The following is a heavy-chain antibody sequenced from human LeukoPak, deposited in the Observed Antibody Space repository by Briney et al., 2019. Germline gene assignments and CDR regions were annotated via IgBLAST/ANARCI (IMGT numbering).Heavy chain of an antibody. CDR1: GFTFSSYW. V-gene: IGHV3-7*03. J-gene: IGHJ4*02. Sequence: GGSLRLSCAASGFTFSSYWMTWVRQAPGKGLEWVANIKQDGSEKYYVDSVKGRFTISRDNAKNSLYLQMNSLRAEDTAVYYCARDGGYVNFDYWGQGTLVTVSS. CDR3: ARDGGYVNFDY. CDR2: IKQDGSEK. D-gene: IGHD5-12*01.